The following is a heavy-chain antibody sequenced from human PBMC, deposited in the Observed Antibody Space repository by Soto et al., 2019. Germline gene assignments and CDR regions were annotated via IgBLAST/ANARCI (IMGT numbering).Heavy chain of an antibody. V-gene: IGHV1-18*04. J-gene: IGHJ6*02. CDR2: ISAYNGNT. CDR3: ARNYDFWSGYSEPDYYYYGMDV. Sequence: ASVKVSCKASGYTFTSYGISWVRQAPGQGLEWMGWISAYNGNTNYAQKLQGRVTMTTDTSTSTACMELRSLRSDDTAVYYCARNYDFWSGYSEPDYYYYGMDVWGQGTTVTVSS. CDR1: GYTFTSYG. D-gene: IGHD3-3*01.